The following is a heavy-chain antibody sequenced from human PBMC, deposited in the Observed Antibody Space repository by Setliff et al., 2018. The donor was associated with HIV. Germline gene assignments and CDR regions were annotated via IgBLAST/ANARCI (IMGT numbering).Heavy chain of an antibody. CDR1: GGSISSSSYY. CDR3: ARDLPELTGRSFDP. D-gene: IGHD7-27*01. CDR2: IYTSGST. V-gene: IGHV4-61*05. J-gene: IGHJ5*02. Sequence: SETLSLTCTVFGGSISSSSYYWGWIRQPPGKGLEWIGHIYTSGSTNYNPSLKSRLSMSIDTSKNHFSLRLTSVTAADTAVYYCARDLPELTGRSFDPWGQGIQVTVS.